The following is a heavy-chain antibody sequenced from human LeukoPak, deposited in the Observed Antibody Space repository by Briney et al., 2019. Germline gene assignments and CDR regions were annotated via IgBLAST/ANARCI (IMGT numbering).Heavy chain of an antibody. J-gene: IGHJ4*02. V-gene: IGHV3-53*04. CDR2: MYSGGST. Sequence: PGSSLRLSCAVSGFTVSSNYMSWVRQAPGKGLEWVSVMYSGGSTYYADSVKGRFTISRHNSKNTLYLEINSLRPDDTAVYYCARGGGDYNPFDYWGQGTLVTVSS. CDR3: ARGGGDYNPFDY. CDR1: GFTVSSNY. D-gene: IGHD4-17*01.